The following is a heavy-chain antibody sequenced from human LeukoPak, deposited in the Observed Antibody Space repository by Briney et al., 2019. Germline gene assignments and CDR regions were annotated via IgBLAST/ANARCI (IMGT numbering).Heavy chain of an antibody. Sequence: PSETLSLTCVVSGYSISSGYYRGWIRQPPGKGLEWIANIYHSGSAYYNPSLKSRVTTSLDTSKNQFSLNLTSVTAADTAVYYCARWLPAAGYSFDYWGQGTLVTVSS. J-gene: IGHJ4*02. CDR3: ARWLPAAGYSFDY. CDR1: GYSISSGYY. V-gene: IGHV4-38-2*01. CDR2: IYHSGSA. D-gene: IGHD6-13*01.